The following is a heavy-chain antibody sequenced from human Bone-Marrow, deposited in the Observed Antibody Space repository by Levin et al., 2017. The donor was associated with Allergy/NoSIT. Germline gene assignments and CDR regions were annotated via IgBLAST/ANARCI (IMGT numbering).Heavy chain of an antibody. D-gene: IGHD4-17*01. Sequence: SVKVSCKASGGTFSSYAISWVRQAPGQGLEWMGGIIPIFGTANYAQKFQGRVTITADKSTSTAYMELSSLRSEDTAVYYCARKPYGQWPWFDPWGQGTLVTVSS. CDR3: ARKPYGQWPWFDP. J-gene: IGHJ5*02. CDR2: IIPIFGTA. V-gene: IGHV1-69*06. CDR1: GGTFSSYA.